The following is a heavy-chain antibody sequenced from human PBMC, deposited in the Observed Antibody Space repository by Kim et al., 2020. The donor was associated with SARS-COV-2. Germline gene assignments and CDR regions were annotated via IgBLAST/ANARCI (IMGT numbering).Heavy chain of an antibody. CDR1: GFTFDDYA. D-gene: IGHD6-19*01. V-gene: IGHV3-9*01. J-gene: IGHJ4*02. CDR3: AKAVGLAVAGHGYNLLDY. Sequence: GGSLRLSCAASGFTFDDYAMHWVRQAPGKGLEWVSGISWNSDSIGYADSVKGRFTISRDNAKNSLYLQMNSLRAEDTALYYCAKAVGLAVAGHGYNLLDYWDQGTLTTSSS. CDR2: ISWNSDSI.